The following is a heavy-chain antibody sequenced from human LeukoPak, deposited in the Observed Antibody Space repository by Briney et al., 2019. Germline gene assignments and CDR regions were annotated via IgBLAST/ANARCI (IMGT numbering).Heavy chain of an antibody. J-gene: IGHJ3*02. D-gene: IGHD6-19*01. CDR2: INAGNGNT. V-gene: IGHV1-3*03. Sequence: ASVKVSCKASGYTFTSYAMHWVRQAPGQRLEWMGWINAGNGNTKYPQEFQGRVTITRDTSASTAYMELSSLRSEDMAVYYCARGRIAVAGTSCAFDIWGQGTMVTVSS. CDR1: GYTFTSYA. CDR3: ARGRIAVAGTSCAFDI.